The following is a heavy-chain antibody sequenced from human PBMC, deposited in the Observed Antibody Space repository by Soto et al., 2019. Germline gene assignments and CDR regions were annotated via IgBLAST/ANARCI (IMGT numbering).Heavy chain of an antibody. CDR1: GFTFSIYW. CDR3: ARDGGGIDAFDI. Sequence: GGSLRLSCAASGFTFSIYWMSWVRQAPGKGLEWVANIKQDGSEKYYVDSVKGRFTISRDNAKNSLYLQMNSLRAEDTAVYYCARDGGGIDAFDIWGQGTMVTVSS. J-gene: IGHJ3*02. V-gene: IGHV3-7*01. D-gene: IGHD2-15*01. CDR2: IKQDGSEK.